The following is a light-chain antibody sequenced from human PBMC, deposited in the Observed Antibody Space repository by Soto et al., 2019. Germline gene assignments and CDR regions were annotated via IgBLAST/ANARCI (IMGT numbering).Light chain of an antibody. CDR3: QQYYDWWT. Sequence: EIGMTQSPATVSVSPGERATLSCRASQSVSSDLAWYQQKPGQAPRLLIYGASTRATGTPARFSGSGSGTEFTLTISSPQSEDFAVYYCQQYYDWWTFGQGTKVDIK. V-gene: IGKV3-15*01. CDR1: QSVSSD. J-gene: IGKJ1*01. CDR2: GAS.